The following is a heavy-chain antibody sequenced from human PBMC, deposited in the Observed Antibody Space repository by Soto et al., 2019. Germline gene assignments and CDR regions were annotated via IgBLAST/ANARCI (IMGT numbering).Heavy chain of an antibody. J-gene: IGHJ6*04. Sequence: PGGSLRLSCAASGFTVSSKYMSWVRQAPGKGLEWVSLIQSGGPTYYADSVKGRFTISRDTSENTLHLQMDSLRAEDTAVYYCARDDVLCDGGRCYGVPLDVPGKPTTVTVSS. CDR3: ARDDVLCDGGRCYGVPLDV. CDR1: GFTVSSKY. V-gene: IGHV3-66*01. D-gene: IGHD2-15*01. CDR2: IQSGGPT.